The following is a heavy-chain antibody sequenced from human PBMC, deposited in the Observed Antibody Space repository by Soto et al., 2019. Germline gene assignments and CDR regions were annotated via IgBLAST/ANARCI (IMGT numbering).Heavy chain of an antibody. Sequence: GGSLRLSCAASGFTFSSYGMHWVRQAPGKGLEWVAVIWYDGSNKYYADSVKGRFTISRDNSKNTLYLQMNSLRAEDTAVYYCAKESGYYDSSRLDYWGQGTLVTVSS. CDR3: AKESGYYDSSRLDY. J-gene: IGHJ4*02. CDR1: GFTFSSYG. CDR2: IWYDGSNK. V-gene: IGHV3-33*06. D-gene: IGHD3-22*01.